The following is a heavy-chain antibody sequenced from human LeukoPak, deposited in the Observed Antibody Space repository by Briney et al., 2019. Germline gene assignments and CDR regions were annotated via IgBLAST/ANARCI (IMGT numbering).Heavy chain of an antibody. J-gene: IGHJ4*02. CDR2: IISKSDGGTT. Sequence: GGSLRLSCAASGFSLSDAYMSWVRQTPGKRLEWIGRIISKSDGGTTDYAAPVQGRFIISRDNSKGTLYLQLNSLRTDDTAVYYCLAQYYFDYWGRGTLVTVSS. CDR3: LAQYYFDY. V-gene: IGHV3-15*01. CDR1: GFSLSDAY. D-gene: IGHD4-11*01.